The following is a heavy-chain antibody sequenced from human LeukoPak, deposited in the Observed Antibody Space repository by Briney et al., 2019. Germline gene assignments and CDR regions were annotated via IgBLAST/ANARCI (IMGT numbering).Heavy chain of an antibody. CDR1: GCTFSSYA. V-gene: IGHV3-23*01. D-gene: IGHD3-10*01. CDR3: AKGMVRGVIITVVDY. Sequence: GGALRLSCAASGCTFSSYAMSWVRQAPGKGVEGVSAISGSGGSTYYADSVKGRFTISRDNSKNTLYLQMNSLRAEDTAVYYCAKGMVRGVIITVVDYWGQGTLVTVSS. CDR2: ISGSGGST. J-gene: IGHJ4*02.